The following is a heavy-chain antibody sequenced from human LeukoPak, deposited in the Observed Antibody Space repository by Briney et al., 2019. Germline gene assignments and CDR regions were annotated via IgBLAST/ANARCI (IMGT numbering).Heavy chain of an antibody. J-gene: IGHJ4*02. D-gene: IGHD3-22*01. V-gene: IGHV1-24*01. CDR2: FDPEDGET. CDR3: ATGPYYYDSSGMARDC. CDR1: GYTLTELS. Sequence: ASVKVSCKVSGYTLTELSMHWVRQAPGKGLEWMGGFDPEDGETIYAQKFQGRVTMTEDTSTDTAYMELSSLRSEDTAVYYCATGPYYYDSSGMARDCWGQGTLVTVSS.